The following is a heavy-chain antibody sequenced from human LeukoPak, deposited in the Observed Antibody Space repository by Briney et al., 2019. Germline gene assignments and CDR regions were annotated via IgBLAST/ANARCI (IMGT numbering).Heavy chain of an antibody. CDR2: ISGSGGST. CDR3: AKDDRVSGLDP. V-gene: IGHV3-23*01. CDR1: EFIFSINY. J-gene: IGHJ5*02. D-gene: IGHD1-26*01. Sequence: GGSLRLSCAASEFIFSINYMSWVRQAPGKGLEWVSAISGSGGSTYYADSVKGRFTISRDNSKNTLYLQMNSLRAEDTAVYYCAKDDRVSGLDPWGQGTLVTVSS.